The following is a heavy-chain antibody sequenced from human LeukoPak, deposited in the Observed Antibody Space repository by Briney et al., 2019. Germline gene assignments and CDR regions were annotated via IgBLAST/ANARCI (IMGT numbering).Heavy chain of an antibody. CDR2: IYYSGST. J-gene: IGHJ6*02. CDR1: GVSISSYY. CDR3: ARTYYDIAGYYYGMDV. V-gene: IGHV4-59*01. D-gene: IGHD3-9*01. Sequence: PSETLSLTCTVSGVSISSYYWSWIRQPPGKGLEWMGYIYYSGSTNYNPSLKSRVTISVDTSKNQFSLKLSSVTAADTAVYYCARTYYDIAGYYYGMDVWGQGTTVTVSS.